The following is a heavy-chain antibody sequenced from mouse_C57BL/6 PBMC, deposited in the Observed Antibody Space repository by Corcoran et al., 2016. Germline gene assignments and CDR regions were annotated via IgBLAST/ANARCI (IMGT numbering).Heavy chain of an antibody. CDR1: GYTFTDYY. CDR3: ARIYYDYAYWYFDV. J-gene: IGHJ1*03. CDR2: INPNNGGT. D-gene: IGHD2-4*01. Sequence: EVQLQQSGPELVKPGASVKISCKASGYTFTDYYMNWVKQSHGKSLEWIGDINPNNGGTSYNQKFKGKATLTVDKSSSTAYMELRSLTSEDSAVYYCARIYYDYAYWYFDVWGTGTTVTVSS. V-gene: IGHV1-26*01.